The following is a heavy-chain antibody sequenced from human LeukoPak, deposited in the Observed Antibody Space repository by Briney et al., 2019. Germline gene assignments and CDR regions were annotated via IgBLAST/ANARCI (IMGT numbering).Heavy chain of an antibody. V-gene: IGHV1-69*05. CDR2: IIPIFGTA. CDR3: ASNWNVKDDAFDI. Sequence: ASVKVSCKASGGTFSSYAISWVRQAPGQGLEWMGGIIPIFGTANYAQKFQGRVTITTDESTSTAYMELSSLRSEDTAVYYCASNWNVKDDAFDIRGQGTMVTVSS. CDR1: GGTFSSYA. D-gene: IGHD1-1*01. J-gene: IGHJ3*02.